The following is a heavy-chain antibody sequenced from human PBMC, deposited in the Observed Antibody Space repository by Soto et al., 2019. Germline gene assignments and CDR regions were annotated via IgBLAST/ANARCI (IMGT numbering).Heavy chain of an antibody. CDR3: ATSPSSGSWIQLWFYFQH. V-gene: IGHV3-30-3*01. D-gene: IGHD5-18*01. J-gene: IGHJ1*01. CDR1: GFTFSSYA. CDR2: ISYDGSNK. Sequence: QVQLVESGGGVVQPGRPLRLSCAASGFTFSSYAMHWVRQAPGKGLEWVAVISYDGSNKYYADSVKGRFTISRDNSKNTLYLQMNSLRAEDTAVYYCATSPSSGSWIQLWFYFQHWGQGTLVTVSS.